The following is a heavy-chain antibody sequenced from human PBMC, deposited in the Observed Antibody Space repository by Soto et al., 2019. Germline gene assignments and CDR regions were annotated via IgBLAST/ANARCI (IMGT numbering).Heavy chain of an antibody. CDR1: GFTFSSYA. CDR2: ISGSGGST. V-gene: IGHV3-23*01. CDR3: ARGDYDSSGYYYQYYYYGMDV. J-gene: IGHJ6*02. Sequence: LRLSCAASGFTFSSYAMSWVRQAPGKGLEWVSAISGSGGSTYYADSVKGRFTISRDNSKNTLYLQMNSLRAEDTAVYYCARGDYDSSGYYYQYYYYGMDVWGQGITVTVSS. D-gene: IGHD3-22*01.